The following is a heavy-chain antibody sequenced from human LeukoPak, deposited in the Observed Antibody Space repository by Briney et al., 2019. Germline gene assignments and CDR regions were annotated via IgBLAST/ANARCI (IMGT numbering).Heavy chain of an antibody. D-gene: IGHD1-26*01. J-gene: IGHJ4*02. Sequence: GRSLRLSCAASGFTFSSYGMHWVRQAPGKGLEWVAVIWYDGSNKFYADSVKGRFTISIDNSKNTLYLQMNSLRAEDTAVYYCARETTTLDYWGQGTLVTVSS. V-gene: IGHV3-33*01. CDR3: ARETTTLDY. CDR1: GFTFSSYG. CDR2: IWYDGSNK.